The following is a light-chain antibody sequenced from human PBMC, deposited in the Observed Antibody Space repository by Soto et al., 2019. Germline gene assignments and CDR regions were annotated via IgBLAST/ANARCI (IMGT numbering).Light chain of an antibody. Sequence: EIVLTQSPGTLSLSPGERATLSYRASQSVSSNSLAWYQQRPGQAPRLLINGASLRATGIPDTFSGSGSGTDLTLTISRLEPEDFAVFHCQQFGSSPSFGQGTRLEI. CDR3: QQFGSSPS. V-gene: IGKV3-20*01. J-gene: IGKJ5*01. CDR2: GAS. CDR1: QSVSSNS.